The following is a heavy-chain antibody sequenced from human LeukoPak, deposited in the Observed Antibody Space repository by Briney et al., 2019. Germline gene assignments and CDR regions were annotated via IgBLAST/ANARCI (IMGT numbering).Heavy chain of an antibody. J-gene: IGHJ5*02. Sequence: SETLSLTCTVSGGSISSYYWSWIRQPPGKGLEWIGYIYYSGSTNYNPSLKSRVSISVDTSKNQFSLKLSSVTAADTAVYHCARGRGGGGSSNNWFDPWGQGTLVTVSS. CDR2: IYYSGST. CDR1: GGSISSYY. V-gene: IGHV4-59*01. D-gene: IGHD2-15*01. CDR3: ARGRGGGGSSNNWFDP.